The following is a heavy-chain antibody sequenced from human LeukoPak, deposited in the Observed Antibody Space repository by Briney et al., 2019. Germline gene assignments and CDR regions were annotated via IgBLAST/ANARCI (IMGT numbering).Heavy chain of an antibody. D-gene: IGHD3-22*01. CDR1: GGSITNYY. CDR3: ARRRDYDSSGTYAFDI. J-gene: IGHJ3*02. Sequence: PSETLSLTCTVSGGSITNYYWNWIRQPPGKGLEWIGYIYDSGSTNYNPSLKSRVTISLDTSKNQFSLKLSSVTAADTAVYYCARRRDYDSSGTYAFDIWGQGTMVTVSS. CDR2: IYDSGST. V-gene: IGHV4-59*08.